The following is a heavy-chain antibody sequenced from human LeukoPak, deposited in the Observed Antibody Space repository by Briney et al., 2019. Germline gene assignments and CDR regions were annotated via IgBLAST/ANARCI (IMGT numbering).Heavy chain of an antibody. V-gene: IGHV3-48*02. J-gene: IGHJ4*02. Sequence: PGGSLRLSCAASGFSFSSYSMNWVRQAPGKGLEWVSYISSSSSTIYYADSVKGRFTISRDNAKNSLYLQMNSLRDEDTAVYYCARAGYSSGWYVGNFDYWGQGTLVTVSS. D-gene: IGHD6-19*01. CDR2: ISSSSSTI. CDR1: GFSFSSYS. CDR3: ARAGYSSGWYVGNFDY.